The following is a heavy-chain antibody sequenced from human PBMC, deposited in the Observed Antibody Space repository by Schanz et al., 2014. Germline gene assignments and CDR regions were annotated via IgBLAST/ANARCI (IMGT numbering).Heavy chain of an antibody. J-gene: IGHJ4*02. D-gene: IGHD5-18*01. CDR3: VRVSFADPRLYRGMDRDIDY. V-gene: IGHV3-64D*06. CDR1: GFTFSIYA. CDR2: ISHDGYST. Sequence: EEQLVESGGGLVQPGGSLRLSCSASGFTFSIYAMHWVRQAPGKGLEYVSAISHDGYSTYYADSVKGRFTISRDNAKNTLYLQMNSLRAEDTAVYYCVRVSFADPRLYRGMDRDIDYWGQGTLVTVSS.